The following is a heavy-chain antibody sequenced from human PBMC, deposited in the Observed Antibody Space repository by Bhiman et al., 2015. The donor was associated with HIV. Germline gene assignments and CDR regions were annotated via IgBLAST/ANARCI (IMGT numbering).Heavy chain of an antibody. V-gene: IGHV3-20*04. CDR3: ARDPLISGYYYMDV. CDR2: INWNGGST. Sequence: EVQLVESGGGVLRPGGSLRLSCEGFGFIFDDYGLSWVRQAPGKGLEWVSSINWNGGSTGYADSVKGRFTISRDNSKNTLYLQMNSLRAEDTAVYYCARDPLISGYYYMDVWGKGTTVTVSS. D-gene: IGHD3-3*02. CDR1: GFIFDDYG. J-gene: IGHJ6*03.